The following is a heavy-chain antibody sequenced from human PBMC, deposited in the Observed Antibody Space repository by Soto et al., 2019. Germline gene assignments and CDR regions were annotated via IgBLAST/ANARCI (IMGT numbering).Heavy chain of an antibody. Sequence: DSVKVSCKASGYTFPSSGISWVRQAPGQGLEWMGWISAYNGNTNYAQKLQGRVTMTTDTSTSTAYMELRSLRSDDTAVYYCARAPAGTRWFDPWGQGTLVTVSS. CDR1: GYTFPSSG. CDR2: ISAYNGNT. V-gene: IGHV1-18*01. CDR3: ARAPAGTRWFDP. D-gene: IGHD6-13*01. J-gene: IGHJ5*02.